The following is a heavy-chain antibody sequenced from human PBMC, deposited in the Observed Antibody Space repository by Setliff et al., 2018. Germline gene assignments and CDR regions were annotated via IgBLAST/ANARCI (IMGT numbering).Heavy chain of an antibody. CDR2: IRVYGGNT. Sequence: VASVKVSCKASAYSFVNYGITWVRQAPGQGLEWMGWIRVYGGNTNYAQKFQGRATMTRDTSTSTAHMELRSLTSDDTAVYYCASEYGYSSSMDVWGNGTTITVSS. D-gene: IGHD6-19*01. J-gene: IGHJ6*04. CDR1: AYSFVNYG. V-gene: IGHV1-18*01. CDR3: ASEYGYSSSMDV.